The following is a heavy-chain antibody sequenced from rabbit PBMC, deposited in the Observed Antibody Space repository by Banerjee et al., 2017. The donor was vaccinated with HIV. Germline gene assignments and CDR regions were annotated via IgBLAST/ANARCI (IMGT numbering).Heavy chain of an antibody. J-gene: IGHJ2*01. CDR3: SSDGYAGYAYATFDAFDP. CDR1: GFSFRGSYW. V-gene: IGHV1S45*01. CDR2: IIAGSSGST. Sequence: QEQLEESGGDLVKPEGSLTLTCTDSGFSFRGSYWKCWVSQAPGKGLELIACIIAGSSGSTYYASWAKGRFTISKTSSTTLTLQMTSLTAADTATYSCSSDGYAGYAYATFDAFDPWGQGTLVTVS. D-gene: IGHD6-1*01.